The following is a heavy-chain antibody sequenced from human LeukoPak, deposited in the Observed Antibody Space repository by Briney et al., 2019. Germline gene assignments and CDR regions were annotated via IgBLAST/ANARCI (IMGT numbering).Heavy chain of an antibody. V-gene: IGHV3-21*01. CDR3: ARDRGYCSSTSCYGDYYYGMDV. Sequence: PGGSLRLSCAASGLTFSSYSMNWVRQAPGKGLEWVSSISSSSSYIYYADSVKGRFTISRDNAKNSLYLQMNSLRAEDTAVYYCARDRGYCSSTSCYGDYYYGMDVWGKGTTVTVSS. D-gene: IGHD2-2*01. CDR1: GLTFSSYS. CDR2: ISSSSSYI. J-gene: IGHJ6*04.